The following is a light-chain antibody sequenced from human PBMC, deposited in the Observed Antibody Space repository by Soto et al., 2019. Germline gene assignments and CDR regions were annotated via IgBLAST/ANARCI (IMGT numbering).Light chain of an antibody. CDR3: SSYTTSSSVV. J-gene: IGLJ2*01. V-gene: IGLV2-14*03. CDR1: SSDVGYYNY. CDR2: DVS. Sequence: QSALTQPASVSGSPGQSITISCTGTSSDVGYYNYVSWYQQHPGKAPKLMIYDVSHRPSGVSIRFSGSKSGNTASLTISGLQAEDEADYYCSSYTTSSSVVFGGGTKLTVL.